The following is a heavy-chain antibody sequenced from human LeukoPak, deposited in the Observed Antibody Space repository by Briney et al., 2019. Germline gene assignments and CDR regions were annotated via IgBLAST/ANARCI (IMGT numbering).Heavy chain of an antibody. CDR2: IYYSGST. J-gene: IGHJ4*02. V-gene: IGHV4-39*01. D-gene: IGHD7-27*01. CDR3: GTLPGEGDY. Sequence: WVRQAPGKGLEWIGSIYYSGSTYYNPSLKSRVTISVDTSKNQFSLKLSSVTAADTAVYYCGTLPGEGDYWGQGTLVTVSS.